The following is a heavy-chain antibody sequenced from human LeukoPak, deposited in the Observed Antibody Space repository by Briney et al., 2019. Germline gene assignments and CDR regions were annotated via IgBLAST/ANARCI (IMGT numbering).Heavy chain of an antibody. CDR3: AKDLYGSGINWFDP. J-gene: IGHJ5*02. CDR2: IWYGGSNK. D-gene: IGHD3-10*01. V-gene: IGHV3-33*06. Sequence: PGGSLRLSCAASGFTFSSYGMHWVRQAPGKGLEWVAVIWYGGSNKYYAGSVKGRFSISRDNSKNTLYLQMDSLRAEDTAVYYCAKDLYGSGINWFDPWGQGALVTVSS. CDR1: GFTFSSYG.